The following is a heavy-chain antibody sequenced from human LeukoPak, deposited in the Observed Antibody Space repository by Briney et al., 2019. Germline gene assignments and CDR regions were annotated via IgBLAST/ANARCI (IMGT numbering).Heavy chain of an antibody. J-gene: IGHJ4*02. CDR1: GGTFSSYA. Sequence: SVKVSCKAFGGTFSSYAISWVRQAPGQGLEWMGRIIPVLGIANYAQKFQGRVTIIADKSTSTAYMELNSLRSEDTAVYYCAREPSVGAEGYFDYWGQGTLVTVSS. CDR3: AREPSVGAEGYFDY. D-gene: IGHD1-26*01. CDR2: IIPVLGIA. V-gene: IGHV1-69*04.